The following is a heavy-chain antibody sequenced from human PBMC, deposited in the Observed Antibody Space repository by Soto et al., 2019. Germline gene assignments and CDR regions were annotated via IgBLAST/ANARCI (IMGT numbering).Heavy chain of an antibody. D-gene: IGHD3-22*01. CDR2: ISGSGGST. V-gene: IGHV3-23*01. Sequence: GGSLRLSCAASGFTFSSYAMSWVRQAPGKGLEWVSAISGSGGSTYYADSVKGRFTISRDNSKNTLYLQMNSLRAEDTAVYYCARAPYDDSSGYYRDDPYYYYYYGMDVWGQGTTVTVSS. CDR1: GFTFSSYA. J-gene: IGHJ6*02. CDR3: ARAPYDDSSGYYRDDPYYYYYYGMDV.